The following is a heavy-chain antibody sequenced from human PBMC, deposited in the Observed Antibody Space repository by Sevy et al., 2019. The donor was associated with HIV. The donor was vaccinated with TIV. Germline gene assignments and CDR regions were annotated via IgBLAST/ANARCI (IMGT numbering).Heavy chain of an antibody. V-gene: IGHV3-30*18. D-gene: IGHD2-15*01. J-gene: IGHJ6*02. CDR1: GFAFSDYA. CDR3: AKAHADCSGGTCYTAHYYYDMDV. Sequence: GGSLRLSCAASGFAFSDYAMHWVRQAPGKGLEWVAAISYAGDNKYFADSVKGRFTVYEDNSKNKLYLEMNSLRAEDTAVYYCAKAHADCSGGTCYTAHYYYDMDVWGRGATVTVSS. CDR2: ISYAGDNK.